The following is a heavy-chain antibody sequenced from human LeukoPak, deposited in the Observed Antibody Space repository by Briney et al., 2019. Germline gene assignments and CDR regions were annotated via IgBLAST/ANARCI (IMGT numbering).Heavy chain of an antibody. Sequence: SETLSLTCTVSGGSIRSYYWSWVRQPLGRALECLAYNYYSGSTDYNPSLKSRVTISVDTSKNQFSLKLTSVTAADTAVYYCARESYYRGWFDFWGQGTLVTVSS. J-gene: IGHJ4*02. CDR2: NYYSGST. V-gene: IGHV4-59*01. CDR3: ARESYYRGWFDF. CDR1: GGSIRSYY. D-gene: IGHD3-10*01.